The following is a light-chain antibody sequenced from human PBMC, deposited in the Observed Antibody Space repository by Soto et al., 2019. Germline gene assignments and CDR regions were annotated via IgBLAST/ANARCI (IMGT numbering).Light chain of an antibody. J-gene: IGKJ1*01. CDR3: LQHYNYPRT. Sequence: AIQMTQSPSSLSASVGDRVTIACRASQGIRNDLVWYQQKPGKAPNLLIYAASSLQSGVPSRFSGSGSGTDFTLTISSLQPEDFVTYYCLQHYNYPRTFGQGTKVEIK. CDR1: QGIRND. CDR2: AAS. V-gene: IGKV1-6*01.